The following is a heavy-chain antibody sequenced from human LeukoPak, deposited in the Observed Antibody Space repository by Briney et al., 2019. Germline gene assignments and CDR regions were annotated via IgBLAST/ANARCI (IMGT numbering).Heavy chain of an antibody. V-gene: IGHV3-30*03. Sequence: PEGSLRLSCAASGFTFSSYGMHWVRQAPGKGLEWVAVISYDGSNKYYADSVKGRFTISRDNSKNTLSLQMNSLRAEDTAVYYCARDLRAVAGTRYFDYWGQGTLVTVSS. J-gene: IGHJ4*02. CDR1: GFTFSSYG. CDR2: ISYDGSNK. CDR3: ARDLRAVAGTRYFDY. D-gene: IGHD6-19*01.